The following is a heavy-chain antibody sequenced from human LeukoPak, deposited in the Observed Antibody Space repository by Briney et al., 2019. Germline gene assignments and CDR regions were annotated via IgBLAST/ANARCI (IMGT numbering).Heavy chain of an antibody. V-gene: IGHV6-1*01. CDR2: TYYRSKWYN. Sequence: SQTLSLTCAISRDSVFSNTAAWNWIRLSPSRGLEWLGRTYYRSKWYNDYPVSVKGRITINPDTSKNQFSLQLNSVTPEDTAVYYCARGITVIGYYFDYWGQGTLVTVSS. CDR1: RDSVFSNTAA. D-gene: IGHD6-19*01. J-gene: IGHJ4*02. CDR3: ARGITVIGYYFDY.